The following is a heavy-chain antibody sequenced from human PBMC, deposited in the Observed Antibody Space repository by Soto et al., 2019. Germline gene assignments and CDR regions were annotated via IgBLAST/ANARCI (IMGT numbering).Heavy chain of an antibody. CDR1: GGSISTVGHY. J-gene: IGHJ4*02. D-gene: IGHD1-1*01. CDR2: IYHTGST. V-gene: IGHV4-31*03. CDR3: ARATGTLRSRNCDY. Sequence: SETLSLTCSVSGGSISTVGHYWTRIRQPPGKGLEWIGSIYHTGSTYYSKSLRSRLTMSVDTSKSQFSLRLSSVTAADTAVYYCARATGTLRSRNCDYWGQGSLDTVSS.